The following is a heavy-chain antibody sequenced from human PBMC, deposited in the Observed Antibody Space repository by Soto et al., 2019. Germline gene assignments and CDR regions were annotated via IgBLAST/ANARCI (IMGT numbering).Heavy chain of an antibody. CDR3: ARGPRRITMIVVVPSWFDP. CDR1: AGSISSYQ. CDR2: IYYSGST. J-gene: IGHJ5*02. Sequence: SETLSLTSTVSAGSISSYQCSWIWQLPGKELDWIGYIYYSGSTNYNPSLKSRVTISVDTSKNQFSLKLSSVTAADTAVYYCARGPRRITMIVVVPSWFDPWGQGTLVTVS. D-gene: IGHD3-22*01. V-gene: IGHV4-59*01.